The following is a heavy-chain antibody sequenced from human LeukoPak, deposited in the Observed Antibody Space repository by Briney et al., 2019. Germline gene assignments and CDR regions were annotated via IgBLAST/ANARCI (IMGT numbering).Heavy chain of an antibody. CDR1: GGTFSSYA. CDR2: IIPIFGTA. J-gene: IGHJ5*02. D-gene: IGHD3-22*01. V-gene: IGHV1-69*13. CDR3: ARSRENYYDSSEIPNWFDP. Sequence: PVKVSCKASGGTFSSYAISWVRQAPGQGLEWMGGIIPIFGTANYAQKFQGRVTITADESTSTAYMELSSLRSEDTAVYYCARSRENYYDSSEIPNWFDPWGQGTLVTVSS.